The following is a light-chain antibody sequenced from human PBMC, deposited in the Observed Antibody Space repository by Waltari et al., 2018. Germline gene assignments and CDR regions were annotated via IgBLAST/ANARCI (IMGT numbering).Light chain of an antibody. CDR3: QVWDNSSDQGV. CDR2: YDS. J-gene: IGLJ3*02. V-gene: IGLV3-21*04. Sequence: SYVLTQPPSVSVAPGKTARITCGGNNIGSNSVPCYQLKPGQAPVLVIYYDSDRPSGIPERFSGSNSGNTATLTISRVEAGDEADYYCQVWDNSSDQGVFGGGTKLTVL. CDR1: NIGSNS.